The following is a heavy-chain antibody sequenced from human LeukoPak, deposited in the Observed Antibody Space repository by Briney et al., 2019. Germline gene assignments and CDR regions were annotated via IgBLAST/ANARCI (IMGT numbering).Heavy chain of an antibody. CDR3: ASEANNYYYDSSGYIFDY. CDR1: GGTFSSYA. V-gene: IGHV1-69*05. D-gene: IGHD3-22*01. Sequence: SVKVSCKASGGTFSSYAISWVRQAPGQGLEWMGRIIPVFGTANYAQKFQGRVTITTDESTSTAYMELSSLRSEDTAVYYCASEANNYYYDSSGYIFDYWGQGTLVTVSS. J-gene: IGHJ4*02. CDR2: IIPVFGTA.